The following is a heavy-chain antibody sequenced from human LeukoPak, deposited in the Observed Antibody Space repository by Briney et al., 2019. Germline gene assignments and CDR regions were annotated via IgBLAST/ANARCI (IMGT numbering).Heavy chain of an antibody. V-gene: IGHV3-23*01. CDR3: AKDQTVVVVAATEGTGIDY. CDR1: GFTFSSYA. Sequence: GGSLRLSCAASGFTFSSYAMSWVRQAPGKGLEWVSAISGSGGSTYYADSVKGRFTISRDNSKNTLYLQMNSLRAEDTAVYYCAKDQTVVVVAATEGTGIDYWGQGTLVTVSS. D-gene: IGHD2-15*01. J-gene: IGHJ4*02. CDR2: ISGSGGST.